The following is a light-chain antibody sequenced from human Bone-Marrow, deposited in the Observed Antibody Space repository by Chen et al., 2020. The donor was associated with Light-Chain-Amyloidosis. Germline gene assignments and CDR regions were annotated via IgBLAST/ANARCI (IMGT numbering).Light chain of an antibody. Sequence: SYELTQPPSVSVSPGQTVRITWSGDEFPTNYAYWYQHKPGPAPVLVIQRDTERPSGISERFSGSSSGTTATLTISGVRAEDEADDHCQSADSSGTYEVRFGGGTKLTVL. V-gene: IGLV3-25*03. CDR2: RDT. CDR3: QSADSSGTYEVR. CDR1: EFPTNY. J-gene: IGLJ2*01.